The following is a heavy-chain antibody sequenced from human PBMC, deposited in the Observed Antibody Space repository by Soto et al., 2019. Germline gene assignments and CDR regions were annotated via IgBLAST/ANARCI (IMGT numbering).Heavy chain of an antibody. V-gene: IGHV2-5*01. CDR3: SQRLSQCSGGICYRYFDL. J-gene: IGHJ2*01. Sequence: QITLRESGPPLVKPTKTLTLTCTFSGLSLSASGGGVSGIQQPPGKTLECLALIYWNDDKYYSPSLKRRLTITKDTSKNQVVLTMINMAPVDTAMYFCSQRLSQCSGGICYRYFDLWGRGTLVTVSS. D-gene: IGHD2-15*01. CDR1: GLSLSASGGG. CDR2: IYWNDDK.